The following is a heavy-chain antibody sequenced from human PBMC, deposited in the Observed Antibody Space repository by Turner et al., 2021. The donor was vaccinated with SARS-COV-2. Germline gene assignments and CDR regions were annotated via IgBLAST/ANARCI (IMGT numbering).Heavy chain of an antibody. Sequence: EVQLVESGGGLVQPGGSLRLSCAASGFTFSSYWMHWVRQAPGKGLVWVSVIYSGGSTYYADSVKGRFTISRHNSKNTLYLQMNSLRAEDTAVYYCASSSGYSGSWYLKHWGQGTLVTVSS. J-gene: IGHJ4*02. CDR2: IYSGGST. D-gene: IGHD6-13*01. CDR1: GFTFSSYW. V-gene: IGHV3-53*04. CDR3: ASSSGYSGSWYLKH.